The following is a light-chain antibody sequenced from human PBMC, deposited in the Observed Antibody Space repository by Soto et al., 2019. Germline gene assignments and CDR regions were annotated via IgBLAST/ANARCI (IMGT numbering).Light chain of an antibody. CDR1: SSDVGGYNY. Sequence: QSALTQPASVSGSPGQSITISCTGTSSDVGGYNYVSWYQQHPGKAPKLMIYEVSNRPSGVSNRFSGSKSGNTASLTISGLQAEDEGCYYCRSKTNNRTLTFGTGTKLTVL. CDR3: RSKTNNRTLT. V-gene: IGLV2-14*01. J-gene: IGLJ1*01. CDR2: EVS.